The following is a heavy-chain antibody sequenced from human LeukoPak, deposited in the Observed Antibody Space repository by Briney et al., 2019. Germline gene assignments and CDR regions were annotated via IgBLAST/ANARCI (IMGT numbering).Heavy chain of an antibody. J-gene: IGHJ4*02. V-gene: IGHV1-69*01. CDR1: GGTFSSYA. CDR3: AVGPTPTVTYFDY. Sequence: ASVKVSCKASGGTFSSYAISWVRQAPGQGLEWMGGIIPIFGTANYAQKFQGRVTITADESTSTAYMELSSLRSEDTAVYYCAVGPTPTVTYFDYWGQGTLVTVSS. D-gene: IGHD4-17*01. CDR2: IIPIFGTA.